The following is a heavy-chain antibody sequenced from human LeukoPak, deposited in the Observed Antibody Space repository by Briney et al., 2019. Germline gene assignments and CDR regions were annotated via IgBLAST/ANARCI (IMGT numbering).Heavy chain of an antibody. V-gene: IGHV3-30*02. CDR1: GFTFSNYG. J-gene: IGHJ3*01. CDR3: AKAGGDIVLVPAVVDAFDV. D-gene: IGHD2-2*01. CDR2: IRYDGSNS. Sequence: PGGSLRLSCAASGFTFSNYGMHWVRQAPGKGLQWVAFIRYDGSNSYYTNSVKGRFTFSRDNSNNTLYLQMSSLRGEDTAVYYCAKAGGDIVLVPAVVDAFDVWGQGTVVTVSA.